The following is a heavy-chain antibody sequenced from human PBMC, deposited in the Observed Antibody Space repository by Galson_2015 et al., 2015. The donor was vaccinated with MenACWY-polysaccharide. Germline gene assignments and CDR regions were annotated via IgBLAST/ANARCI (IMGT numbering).Heavy chain of an antibody. CDR2: MNPNSGNT. V-gene: IGHV1-8*01. J-gene: IGHJ5*02. CDR3: ARGGKYYYDSSGYLNWFDP. Sequence: GLEWRGWMNPNSGNTGYAQKFQGRVTMTRNTSISIAYMELSSLRSEDTAVYHCARGGKYYYDSSGYLNWFDPWGQGTLVTVSS. D-gene: IGHD3-22*01.